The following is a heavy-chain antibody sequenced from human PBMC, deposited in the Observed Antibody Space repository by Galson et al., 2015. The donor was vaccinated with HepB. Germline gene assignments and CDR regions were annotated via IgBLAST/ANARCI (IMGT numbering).Heavy chain of an antibody. J-gene: IGHJ3*02. CDR1: RFTFDDYA. CDR2: ISWNSGSI. CDR3: AKDIEGRGSWYNGDAFDI. Sequence: SLRLSCEGSRFTFDDYAMHWVRQAPGKGLEWVSGISWNSGSIDYADSVKGRFTISRDNAKNSLYLQMNSLRAEDTALYYCAKDIEGRGSWYNGDAFDIWGQGTMVTVSS. V-gene: IGHV3-9*01. D-gene: IGHD6-13*01.